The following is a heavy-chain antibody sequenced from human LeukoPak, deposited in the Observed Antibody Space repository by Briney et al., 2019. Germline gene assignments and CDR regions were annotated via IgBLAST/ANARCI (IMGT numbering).Heavy chain of an antibody. CDR2: IYTSGST. Sequence: KASETLSLTCTVSGGSISSYYWSWIRQPAGKGLEWIGRIYTSGSTNYNPSLKSRVTMSVDTSKNQFSLKLSSVTAADTAVYYCARRNNYDFWSGSGMDVWGQGTTVTVSS. J-gene: IGHJ6*02. V-gene: IGHV4-4*07. D-gene: IGHD3-3*01. CDR1: GGSISSYY. CDR3: ARRNNYDFWSGSGMDV.